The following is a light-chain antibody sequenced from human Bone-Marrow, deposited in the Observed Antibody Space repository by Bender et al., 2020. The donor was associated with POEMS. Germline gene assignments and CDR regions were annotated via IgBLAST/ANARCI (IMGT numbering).Light chain of an antibody. CDR2: EGS. V-gene: IGLV2-23*01. Sequence: HSALTQPASASGSPGQSVTISCTGTSSDVGGYRHVSWYQQHPGKAPKLIIYEGSKQPSGVSSRFSGSRSGNTASLTISGVQAEDEADYYCCSYAGSRNLVIFGGGTQLTVL. J-gene: IGLJ2*01. CDR1: SSDVGGYRH. CDR3: CSYAGSRNLVI.